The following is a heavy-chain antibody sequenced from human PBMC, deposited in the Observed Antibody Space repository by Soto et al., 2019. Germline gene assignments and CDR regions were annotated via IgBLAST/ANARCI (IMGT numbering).Heavy chain of an antibody. J-gene: IGHJ4*02. CDR2: IYYSGST. CDR3: AGGPYGLGNHHLNN. V-gene: IGHV4-30-4*01. D-gene: IGHD3-10*01. CDR1: GGSISSGDYY. Sequence: SETLSLTCTVSGGSISSGDYYWSWIRQPPGKGLEWIGYIYYSGSTYYKSSPKSRVTISVDKSKNQFSLKLKSVTAADTAVYYCAGGPYGLGNHHLNNWGQGVLVTISS.